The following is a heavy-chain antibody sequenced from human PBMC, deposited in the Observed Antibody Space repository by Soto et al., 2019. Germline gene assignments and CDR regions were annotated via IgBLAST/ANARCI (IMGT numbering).Heavy chain of an antibody. CDR3: ARDPSYYGSGSYYYFDY. CDR1: GYTFNKYT. J-gene: IGHJ4*02. CDR2: INAGNGNT. Sequence: GASVKVSCKASGYTFNKYTIDWVRQAPGQRLEWMGCINAGNGNTKYSQKFQGRVTITRDTSANTAYMELSSLRSEDTAVYFCARDPSYYGSGSYYYFDYWGQGTLVTVSS. D-gene: IGHD3-10*01. V-gene: IGHV1-3*01.